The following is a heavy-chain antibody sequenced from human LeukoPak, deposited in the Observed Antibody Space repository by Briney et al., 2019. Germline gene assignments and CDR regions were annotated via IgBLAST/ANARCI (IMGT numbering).Heavy chain of an antibody. Sequence: PSETLSLTCSVSGGSISTYYWTWIRHPPGKGLEWIGYIYYSGSTNYNPSLKSRVTISLDTSKNQFSLKLSSVTAADTAVYYCARDSPGIYFDYWGQGTLVTVSS. CDR3: ARDSPGIYFDY. CDR1: GGSISTYY. V-gene: IGHV4-59*12. J-gene: IGHJ4*02. D-gene: IGHD6-13*01. CDR2: IYYSGST.